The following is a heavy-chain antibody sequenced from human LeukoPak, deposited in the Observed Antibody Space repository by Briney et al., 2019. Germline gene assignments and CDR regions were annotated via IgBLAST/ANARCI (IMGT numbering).Heavy chain of an antibody. CDR1: GFTFNTYG. CDR2: ISSGGNTK. CDR3: AKEHGDYEGFDY. D-gene: IGHD4-17*01. V-gene: IGHV3-30*18. J-gene: IGHJ4*02. Sequence: PGRSLTLSCAASGFTFNTYGMHWVRHAPGKGLEWVAVISSGGNTKYYADSVKGRFTISRDNSMNTLYLQMNSLREEDRAVYYCAKEHGDYEGFDYWGQGTLVTVSS.